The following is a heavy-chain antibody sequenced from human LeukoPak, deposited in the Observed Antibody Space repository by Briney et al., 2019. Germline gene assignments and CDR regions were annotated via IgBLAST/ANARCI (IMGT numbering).Heavy chain of an antibody. D-gene: IGHD3-3*01. CDR2: IYPGDSDT. CDR3: ARLSYDFWSGYKSMPNWFDP. J-gene: IGHJ5*02. Sequence: GESLKISCKGSGYSFTSYWIGWVRQMPGKGLEWMGIIYPGDSDTRYSPSFQGQVTISADKSISTAYLQWSSLKASDTAMYYCARLSYDFWSGYKSMPNWFDPWGQGTLVTVPS. CDR1: GYSFTSYW. V-gene: IGHV5-51*01.